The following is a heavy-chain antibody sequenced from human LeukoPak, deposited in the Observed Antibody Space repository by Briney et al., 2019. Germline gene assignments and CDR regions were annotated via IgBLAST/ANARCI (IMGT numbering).Heavy chain of an antibody. CDR3: ARWPRGGTNCYFDH. CDR1: GYTLINYW. CDR2: IQPGDSST. Sequence: GESLKISCKASGYTLINYWIGWVRQMPGKGLEWMGIIQPGDSSTGYSPSFQGQVTISADKSISTAYLQWSSLKASDTAMYYCARWPRGGTNCYFDHWGQGTLVTVSS. V-gene: IGHV5-51*01. D-gene: IGHD4/OR15-4a*01. J-gene: IGHJ4*02.